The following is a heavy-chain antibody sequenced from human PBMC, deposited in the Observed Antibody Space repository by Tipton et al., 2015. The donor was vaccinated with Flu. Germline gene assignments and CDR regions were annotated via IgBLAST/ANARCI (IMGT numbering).Heavy chain of an antibody. Sequence: TLSLTCAVSGDSISSDFYWAWIRQFPGKGLEWIGTVSRTGSTIYNTSLKRRVTMSVDTSGNQFSLELSSVTAADTAIYYCARVSPRRITSIQSVMLPEGYFDHWGQGDLVTVSS. J-gene: IGHJ4*02. CDR2: VSRTGST. D-gene: IGHD3-16*01. CDR3: ARVSPRRITSIQSVMLPEGYFDH. V-gene: IGHV4-38-2*01. CDR1: GDSISSDFY.